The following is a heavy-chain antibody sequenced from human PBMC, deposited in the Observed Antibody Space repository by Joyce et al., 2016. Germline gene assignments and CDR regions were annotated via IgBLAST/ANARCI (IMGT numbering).Heavy chain of an antibody. D-gene: IGHD6-19*01. Sequence: QVQLAESGGGVVQPGRSLKVSCAASGFTFSTYGMHWVRQAQGKGLEWMAVISSDGNDYYADSVRGRFIISRDNSNNTLFLQMNSLRREDTAVYFCASLGASGWYGSDYWGQGTLVTVSS. CDR1: GFTFSTYG. V-gene: IGHV3-30*04. J-gene: IGHJ4*02. CDR3: ASLGASGWYGSDY. CDR2: ISSDGND.